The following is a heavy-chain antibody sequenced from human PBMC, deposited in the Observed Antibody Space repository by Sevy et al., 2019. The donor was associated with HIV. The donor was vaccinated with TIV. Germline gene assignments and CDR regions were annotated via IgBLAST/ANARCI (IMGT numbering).Heavy chain of an antibody. V-gene: IGHV3-23*01. Sequence: GGSLRLSCAASGFTFSSYAMSCVRQAPGKGLEWVSAISGSGGSTYYEDSVKGRFTISKDNSKNRLYLQMNSLRAEDTAVYYCEGSCSSTSCYTGFYYYYGMDVWGQGTTVTVSS. J-gene: IGHJ6*02. D-gene: IGHD2-2*02. CDR3: EGSCSSTSCYTGFYYYYGMDV. CDR2: ISGSGGST. CDR1: GFTFSSYA.